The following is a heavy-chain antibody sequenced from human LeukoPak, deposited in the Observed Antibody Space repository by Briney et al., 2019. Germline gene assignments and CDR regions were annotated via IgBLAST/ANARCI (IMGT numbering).Heavy chain of an antibody. CDR2: INAGNGNT. D-gene: IGHD4-17*01. Sequence: ATVKVSCKASGYTFTSYAMHWVRQAPEQRLEWMGWINAGNGNTKYSQKFQGRVTITRDTSASTAYMELSSLRSEDTAVYYCASVLDYGDYDYYYYGMDVWGQGTTVTVSS. J-gene: IGHJ6*02. CDR1: GYTFTSYA. V-gene: IGHV1-3*01. CDR3: ASVLDYGDYDYYYYGMDV.